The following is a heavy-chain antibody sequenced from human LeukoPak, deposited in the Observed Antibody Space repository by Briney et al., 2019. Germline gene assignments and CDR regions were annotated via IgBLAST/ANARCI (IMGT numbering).Heavy chain of an antibody. J-gene: IGHJ4*02. D-gene: IGHD6-13*01. CDR2: IYYSGST. CDR3: ARHYRYSSSPGALRY. Sequence: NPSETLSLTCTVSGGSISSSSYYWGWIRQPPGKGLEWIGSIYYSGSTYYNPSLKSRVTISVDTSKNQFSLKLSSVTAADTAVYYCARHYRYSSSPGALRYWGQGTLVTVSS. CDR1: GGSISSSSYY. V-gene: IGHV4-39*01.